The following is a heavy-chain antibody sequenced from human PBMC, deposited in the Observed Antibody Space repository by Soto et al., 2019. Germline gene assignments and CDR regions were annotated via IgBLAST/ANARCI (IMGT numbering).Heavy chain of an antibody. CDR2: INPNSGGT. CDR1: GYTFTGYY. D-gene: IGHD3-22*01. Sequence: SVKVSCKASGYTFTGYYMHWVRQAPGQGLEWMGWINPNSGGTNYAQKFQGRVTMTRDTSISTAYMELSRLRSDDTAVYYCARDYPYYYDSSGYFDYWGQGTLVTVSS. CDR3: ARDYPYYYDSSGYFDY. V-gene: IGHV1-2*02. J-gene: IGHJ4*02.